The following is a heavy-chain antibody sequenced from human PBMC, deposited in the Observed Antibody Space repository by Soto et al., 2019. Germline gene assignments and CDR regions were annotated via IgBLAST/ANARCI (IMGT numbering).Heavy chain of an antibody. CDR3: ARDKITGLFDY. V-gene: IGHV4-59*12. CDR1: GGSISGYY. D-gene: IGHD2-8*02. CDR2: MYNTGST. Sequence: SETLSLTCTVSGGSISGYYWSWIRQPPGKGLEWIGYMYNTGSTVYNPSFKSRVTISVDTSKNQFSLKLTSVTAADTALYYCARDKITGLFDYCGQGTLVTVSS. J-gene: IGHJ4*02.